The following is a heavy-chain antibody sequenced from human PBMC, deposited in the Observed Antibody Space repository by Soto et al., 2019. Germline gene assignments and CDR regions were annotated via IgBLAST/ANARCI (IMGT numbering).Heavy chain of an antibody. J-gene: IGHJ4*02. CDR3: AHRRRYTAMVTLFDY. D-gene: IGHD5-18*01. CDR2: IYWNDDK. Sequence: SGPTLVKPTQTLTLTCTFSGFSLSTSGVGVGWIRQPPGKALEWLALIYWNDDKRYSPSLKSRLTITKDTSKNQVVLTMTHMDPVDTATYYCAHRRRYTAMVTLFDYWGQGTLVTVSS. CDR1: GFSLSTSGVG. V-gene: IGHV2-5*01.